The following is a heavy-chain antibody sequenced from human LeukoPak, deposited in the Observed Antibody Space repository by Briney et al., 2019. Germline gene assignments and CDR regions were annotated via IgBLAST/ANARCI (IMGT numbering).Heavy chain of an antibody. CDR1: GFSLSDYC. Sequence: GGSLRLSCAASGFSLSDYCMHWVRQAPGRGRVRVSRVSTNDGMPYYADYVKGRFPMSRDNARTPLYMQMNSLRAEDTAVYCCVRDAVPGTIPLGYWGQGTMVTVSS. CDR2: VSTNDGMP. D-gene: IGHD6-19*01. J-gene: IGHJ4*02. V-gene: IGHV3-74*01. CDR3: VRDAVPGTIPLGY.